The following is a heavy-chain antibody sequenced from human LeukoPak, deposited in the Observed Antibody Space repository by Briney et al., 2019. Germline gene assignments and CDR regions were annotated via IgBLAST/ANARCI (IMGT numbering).Heavy chain of an antibody. V-gene: IGHV1-46*01. J-gene: IGHJ3*02. CDR3: ASPSCGGDCRASDAFDI. CDR1: GGTFSSYA. Sequence: ASVKVSCKASGGTFSSYAISWVRQAPGQGLEWMGIINPSGGSTSYAQKFQGRVTMTRDTSTSTVYMELSSLRSEDTAVYYCASPSCGGDCRASDAFDIWGQGTMVTVSS. CDR2: INPSGGST. D-gene: IGHD2-21*02.